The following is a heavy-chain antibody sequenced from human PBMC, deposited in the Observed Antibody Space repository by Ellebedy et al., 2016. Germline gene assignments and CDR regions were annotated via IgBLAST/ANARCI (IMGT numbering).Heavy chain of an antibody. J-gene: IGHJ1*01. CDR3: ARDGTYSGSYYYYFQH. D-gene: IGHD1-26*01. Sequence: GESLKISCAASGFSFSSYAMNWVRQAPGKGLEWVSAISGSGGTTYYADSVKGRFTISRDNAKNTLYLQMNSLRAEDTAVYYCARDGTYSGSYYYYFQHWGQGSLVTVSS. CDR2: ISGSGGTT. CDR1: GFSFSSYA. V-gene: IGHV3-23*01.